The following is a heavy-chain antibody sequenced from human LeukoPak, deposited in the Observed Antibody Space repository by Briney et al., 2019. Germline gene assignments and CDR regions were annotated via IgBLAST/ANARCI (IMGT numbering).Heavy chain of an antibody. CDR2: ISAYNGNT. Sequence: GASVKVSFKASGYTFTSYGISWVRQAPGQGLEWMGWISAYNGNTNYAQKLQGRVTMTTDTSTSTAYMELRSLRSDDTAVYYCARDRSSSSPYYYYMDVWGKGTTVTVSS. CDR3: ARDRSSSSPYYYYMDV. D-gene: IGHD6-6*01. V-gene: IGHV1-18*01. J-gene: IGHJ6*03. CDR1: GYTFTSYG.